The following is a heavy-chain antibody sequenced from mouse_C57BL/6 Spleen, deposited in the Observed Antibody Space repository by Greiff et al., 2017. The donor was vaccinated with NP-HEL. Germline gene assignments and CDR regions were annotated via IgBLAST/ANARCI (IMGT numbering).Heavy chain of an antibody. Sequence: QVQLQQPGAELVKPGASVKLSCKASGYTFTSYWMHWVKQRPGQGLEWIGMIHPNSGSTNYNEKFKSKATLTVDKSSSTAYMQLSSLTSEDSAVYYCVYYDYERSAMDYWGQGTSVTVSS. D-gene: IGHD2-4*01. CDR2: IHPNSGST. CDR1: GYTFTSYW. CDR3: VYYDYERSAMDY. J-gene: IGHJ4*01. V-gene: IGHV1-64*01.